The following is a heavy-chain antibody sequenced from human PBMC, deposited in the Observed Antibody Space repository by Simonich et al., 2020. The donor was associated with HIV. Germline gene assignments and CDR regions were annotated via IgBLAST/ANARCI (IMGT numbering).Heavy chain of an antibody. CDR1: GGSFSGYY. CDR2: INHSERT. D-gene: IGHD2-2*01. CDR3: ARGFYQRLYYFDY. J-gene: IGHJ4*02. V-gene: IGHV4-34*01. Sequence: QVQLQQWGAGLLKPSETLSLTCAVYGGSFSGYYWSWIRQPPGKGLEWIGEINHSERTNHNPSLKRRVTISVDTSKNQFSLKLSSVTAADTAVYYCARGFYQRLYYFDYWGQGTLVTVSS.